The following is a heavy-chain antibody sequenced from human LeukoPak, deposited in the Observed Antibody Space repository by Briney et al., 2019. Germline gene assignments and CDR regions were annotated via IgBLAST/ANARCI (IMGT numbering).Heavy chain of an antibody. V-gene: IGHV3-9*01. D-gene: IGHD3-10*01. J-gene: IGHJ4*02. CDR3: AKVVRGFGVR. CDR2: ISWNSGSI. CDR1: GFTFDDYA. Sequence: GRSLRLSCAASGFTFDDYAMHWVRQAPGKGLEWVSGISWNSGSIGYADSAKGRFTISRDNAKNSLYLQMNSLRAEDTALYYCAKVVRGFGVRWGQGTLVTVSS.